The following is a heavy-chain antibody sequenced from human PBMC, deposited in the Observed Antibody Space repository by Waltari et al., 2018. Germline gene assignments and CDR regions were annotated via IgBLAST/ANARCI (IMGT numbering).Heavy chain of an antibody. D-gene: IGHD3-10*01. J-gene: IGHJ6*03. CDR2: IYSGGST. Sequence: EVQLVETGGGLIQPGGSLRLSCAASGFTVSSNYMSWVRQAPGKGLECVSVIYSGGSTYYADSVKGRFTISRDNSKNTLYLQMNSLRAEDTAVYYCARESDYYGSGTNYYMDVWGKGTTVTVSS. CDR1: GFTVSSNY. V-gene: IGHV3-53*02. CDR3: ARESDYYGSGTNYYMDV.